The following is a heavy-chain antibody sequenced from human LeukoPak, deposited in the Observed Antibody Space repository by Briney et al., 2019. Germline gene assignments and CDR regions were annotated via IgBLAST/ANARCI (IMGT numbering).Heavy chain of an antibody. D-gene: IGHD2-8*01. V-gene: IGHV1-58*02. CDR2: IVVGSGNT. CDR3: AARYCTNGVCYNGFDP. J-gene: IGHJ5*02. CDR1: GFTFTSSA. Sequence: ETSVKVSCKASGFTFTSSAMQWVRHGRGQRLGWVGGIVVGSGNTNYAQKFQERVTITRDMSTSTAYMELSSLRSEDTAVYYCAARYCTNGVCYNGFDPWGQGTLVTVSS.